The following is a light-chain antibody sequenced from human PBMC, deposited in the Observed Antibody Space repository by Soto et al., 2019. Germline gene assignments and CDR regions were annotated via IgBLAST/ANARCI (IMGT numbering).Light chain of an antibody. CDR2: GAS. Sequence: EVVLTQSPGTLSLSPGERATLSCRATQSIRSSYLAWYQQKPGQAPRLLIFGASSRAIGIPDRFSGSGSGTDFTLTISRLEPEDFAVYFCQQYGASPITFGQGTRLEIK. J-gene: IGKJ5*01. CDR3: QQYGASPIT. V-gene: IGKV3-20*01. CDR1: QSIRSSY.